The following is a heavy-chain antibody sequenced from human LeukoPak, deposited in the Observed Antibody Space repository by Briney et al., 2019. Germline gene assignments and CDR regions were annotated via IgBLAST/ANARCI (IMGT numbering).Heavy chain of an antibody. CDR2: IYYSGST. CDR1: GGSISSYY. D-gene: IGHD2-2*01. V-gene: IGHV4-59*01. J-gene: IGHJ4*02. Sequence: SETLSLTCTVSGGSISSYYWCWIRQPPGKGLEWIGYIYYSGSTNYNPSLKSRVTISVDTSKNQFSLKLSSVTAADTAVYYCARVVPAAMDASGWYDYWGQGTLVTVSS. CDR3: ARVVPAAMDASGWYDY.